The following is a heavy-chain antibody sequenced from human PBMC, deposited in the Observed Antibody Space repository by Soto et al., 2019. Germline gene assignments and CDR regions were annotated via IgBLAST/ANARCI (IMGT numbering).Heavy chain of an antibody. V-gene: IGHV3-30*18. Sequence: GGSLRLSCAASGFTFSSYGMHWVRQAPGKGLEWVAVISYDGSNKYYADSVKGRFTISRDNSKNTLYLQMNSLRAEDTAVYYCAKALYDSSGYYFPLAGFGMDVWGQGTTVTVSS. CDR2: ISYDGSNK. D-gene: IGHD3-22*01. CDR3: AKALYDSSGYYFPLAGFGMDV. J-gene: IGHJ6*02. CDR1: GFTFSSYG.